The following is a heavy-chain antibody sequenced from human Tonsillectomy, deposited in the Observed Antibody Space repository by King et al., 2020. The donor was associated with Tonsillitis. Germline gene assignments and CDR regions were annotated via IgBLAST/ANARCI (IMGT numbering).Heavy chain of an antibody. CDR1: GFTFSSYA. D-gene: IGHD2-8*01. Sequence: VQLVESGGGLVQPGGSLRLSCAASGFTFSSYAMSWVRQAPGKGLEWVSAISGSGGSTYYADSVKGRFTISRDNSKNTLYLQMNSLRAEATAVYYCAKESKYCTNGVCHHWFDPWGQGTLVTVSS. V-gene: IGHV3-23*04. CDR3: AKESKYCTNGVCHHWFDP. CDR2: ISGSGGST. J-gene: IGHJ5*02.